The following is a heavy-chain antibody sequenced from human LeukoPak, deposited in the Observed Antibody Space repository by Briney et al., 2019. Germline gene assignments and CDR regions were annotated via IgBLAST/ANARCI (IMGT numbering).Heavy chain of an antibody. D-gene: IGHD5-12*01. Sequence: PSETLSLTCTVSGGSISSGDYYWSWIRQPPGKGLEWIGYISKSGSSYYSPSLKSRVTISVDTSKKHFSLTLNSVTAAGTAVYYCAREKNSAYDFIDYWGQGILVTVSS. CDR2: ISKSGSS. J-gene: IGHJ4*02. CDR1: GGSISSGDYY. CDR3: AREKNSAYDFIDY. V-gene: IGHV4-30-4*08.